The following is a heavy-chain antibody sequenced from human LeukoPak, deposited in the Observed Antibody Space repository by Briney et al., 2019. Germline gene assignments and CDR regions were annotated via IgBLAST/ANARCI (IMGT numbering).Heavy chain of an antibody. J-gene: IGHJ5*02. CDR2: VDPEDGET. V-gene: IGHV1-69-2*01. CDR1: GYTFTDYY. CDR3: APVDSSGYYNWFDP. Sequence: ASVKVSCKVSGYTFTDYYMHWGQQAPGKGLEWMGLVDPEDGETIYAEKFQSRVTITADTPTHTAYMELSRLRSDDTAVYYCAPVDSSGYYNWFDPWGQGPLVPVPS. D-gene: IGHD3-22*01.